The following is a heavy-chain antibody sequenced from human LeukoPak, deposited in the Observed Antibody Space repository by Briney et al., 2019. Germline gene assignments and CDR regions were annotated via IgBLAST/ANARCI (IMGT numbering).Heavy chain of an antibody. CDR2: ISAYNGNT. CDR1: GYTFTSYG. Sequence: ASVKVSCKASGYTFTSYGISWVRQAPGQGLEWMGWISAYNGNTNYAQKLQGRVTMTTDTSASTAYMELRSLRSDDTAVYYCARVSSSFDEFDYWGQGTLVTVSS. CDR3: ARVSSSFDEFDY. J-gene: IGHJ4*02. V-gene: IGHV1-18*01. D-gene: IGHD6-6*01.